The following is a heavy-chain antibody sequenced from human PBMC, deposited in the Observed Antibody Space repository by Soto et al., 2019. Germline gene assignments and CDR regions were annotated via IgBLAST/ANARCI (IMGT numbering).Heavy chain of an antibody. D-gene: IGHD3-16*01. CDR1: GFTFSGYW. CDR2: INEDGSGK. V-gene: IGHV3-7*05. CDR3: ARDPYNYGGYGYGMDV. J-gene: IGHJ6*02. Sequence: DVQLVESGGDLVQPGGSLRLSCVVSGFTFSGYWMSWVRQAPGKGLEWVANINEDGSGKEYVDSVKGRFTISRDKAKNSLYLQMNTLRVEDTAVYYCARDPYNYGGYGYGMDVWGQGTTVTVSS.